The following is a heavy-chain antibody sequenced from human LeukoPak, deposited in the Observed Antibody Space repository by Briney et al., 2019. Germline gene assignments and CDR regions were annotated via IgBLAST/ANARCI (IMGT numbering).Heavy chain of an antibody. J-gene: IGHJ4*02. CDR2: IYPGDSDT. CDR1: GYSFSTYW. V-gene: IGHV5-51*01. Sequence: GESLKISCTGSGYSFSTYWIAWVRQMPGKGLEWMGNIYPGDSDTRYSPSFQGQVTISADKSISTAYLQWSSLKASDTAIYYCARQGCSSSSCYTFDYWGQGTLVTVSS. CDR3: ARQGCSSSSCYTFDY. D-gene: IGHD2-2*02.